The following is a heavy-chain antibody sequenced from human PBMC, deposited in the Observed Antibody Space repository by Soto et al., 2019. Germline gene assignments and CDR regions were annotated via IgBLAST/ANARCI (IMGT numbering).Heavy chain of an antibody. V-gene: IGHV1-18*01. J-gene: IGHJ5*02. CDR3: AGDQSRRITMTVGCWFDP. CDR1: GYTFTSYG. D-gene: IGHD3-22*01. Sequence: ASVKVSCKASGYTFTSYGISWVRQAPGQGLEWMGWISAYNGNTNYAQKLQGRVTMTTDTPTSTAYMELRSLRSDDTAVYYCAGDQSRRITMTVGCWFDPWGQGTLVTVSS. CDR2: ISAYNGNT.